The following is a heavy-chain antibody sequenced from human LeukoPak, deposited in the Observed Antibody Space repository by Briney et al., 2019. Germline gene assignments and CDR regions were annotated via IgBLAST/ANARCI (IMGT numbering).Heavy chain of an antibody. J-gene: IGHJ4*02. CDR2: ISYDGSNK. D-gene: IGHD6-13*01. V-gene: IGHV3-30*04. CDR3: AREYSSNYLLDY. CDR1: GFTFSSYA. Sequence: PGGSLRLSCAASGFTFSSYAMHWVRQAPGKGLEWVAVISYDGSNKYYADSVKGRFTISRDNSKNTLYLQMNSLRAEDTAVYYCAREYSSNYLLDYWGQGTLVTVSS.